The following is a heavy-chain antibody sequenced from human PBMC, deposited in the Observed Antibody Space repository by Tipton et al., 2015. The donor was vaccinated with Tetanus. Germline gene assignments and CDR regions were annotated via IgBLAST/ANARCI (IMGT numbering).Heavy chain of an antibody. Sequence: TLSLTCAVYGGSFSGSYWSWVRQPPGKGLEWIGEVHPRGSTNYNPSLKSPFTISLDTSKTHFYLNLSSVTASDTAVYYCARPIKQWLVPVDSWVQGPLVTVAS. CDR3: ARPIKQWLVPVDS. D-gene: IGHD6-19*01. CDR2: VHPRGST. V-gene: IGHV4-34*01. CDR1: GGSFSGSY. J-gene: IGHJ4*02.